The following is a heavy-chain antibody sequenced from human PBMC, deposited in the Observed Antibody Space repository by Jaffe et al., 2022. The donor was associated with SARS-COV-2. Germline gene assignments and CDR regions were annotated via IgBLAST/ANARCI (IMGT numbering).Heavy chain of an antibody. J-gene: IGHJ3*02. Sequence: QLQLQESGPGLVKPSETLSLTCTVSGGSISSSSYYWGWIRQPPGKGLEWIGSIYYSGSTYYNPSLKSRVTISVDTSKNQFSLKLSSVTAADTAVYYCASNIVGATLDAFDIWGQGTMVTVSS. CDR3: ASNIVGATLDAFDI. CDR2: IYYSGST. CDR1: GGSISSSSYY. V-gene: IGHV4-39*01. D-gene: IGHD1-26*01.